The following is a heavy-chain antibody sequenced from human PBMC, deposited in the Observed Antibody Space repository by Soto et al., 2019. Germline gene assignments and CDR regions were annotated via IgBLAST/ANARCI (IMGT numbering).Heavy chain of an antibody. D-gene: IGHD1-20*01. Sequence: PSETLSLTCTVSGGSISSYYWSWIRQPPGKGLEWIGYIYYSGSTNYNPSLKSRVTISVDTSKNQFSLKLSSVTAADTAVYYCASDFRRAWSDNSHSLGSWGQGSLFTVS. CDR1: GGSISSYY. CDR2: IYYSGST. CDR3: ASDFRRAWSDNSHSLGS. J-gene: IGHJ4*02. V-gene: IGHV4-59*01.